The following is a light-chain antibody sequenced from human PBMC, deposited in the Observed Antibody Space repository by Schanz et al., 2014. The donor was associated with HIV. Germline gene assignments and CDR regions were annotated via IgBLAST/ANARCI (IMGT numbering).Light chain of an antibody. V-gene: IGLV2-8*01. CDR2: EVV. CDR3: CSYAGTKRV. J-gene: IGLJ3*02. Sequence: QSALTQPPSASGSPGQSVTISCTGTSSDVGGYNYVSWYQQHPGKAPKLLIYEVVKRPSGVPDRFSGSKSGNTASLTVSGLQDEDEADYYCCSYAGTKRVFGGGTKLTVL. CDR1: SSDVGGYNY.